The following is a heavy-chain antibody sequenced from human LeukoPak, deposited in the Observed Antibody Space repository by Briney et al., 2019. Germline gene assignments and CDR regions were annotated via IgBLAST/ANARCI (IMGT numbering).Heavy chain of an antibody. Sequence: GGSLRPSCAASGFTFSSYWMSWVRQAPGKGLEWVANIKQDGSEKYYVDSVKGRFTISRDNAKNSLYLQMNSLRAEDTAVYYCAGSYYDFWSGYFCFDYWGQGTLVTVSS. CDR3: AGSYYDFWSGYFCFDY. V-gene: IGHV3-7*01. CDR2: IKQDGSEK. J-gene: IGHJ4*02. D-gene: IGHD3-3*01. CDR1: GFTFSSYW.